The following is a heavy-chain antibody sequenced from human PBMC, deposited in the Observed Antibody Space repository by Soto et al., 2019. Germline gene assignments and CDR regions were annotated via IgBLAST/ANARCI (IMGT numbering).Heavy chain of an antibody. J-gene: IGHJ4*02. D-gene: IGHD6-13*01. V-gene: IGHV4-39*02. Sequence: SETLSLTCTVSGDSISSSDYYWGWIRQPPGKGLEWIGNIYYSGSASYHPSLKSRVTISVDTSKNQFSLKLSSVTAADTAVYYCARDLRSSSAITGGFTVGFSLDYWGQGNLVTFSS. CDR3: ARDLRSSSAITGGFTVGFSLDY. CDR2: IYYSGSA. CDR1: GDSISSSDYY.